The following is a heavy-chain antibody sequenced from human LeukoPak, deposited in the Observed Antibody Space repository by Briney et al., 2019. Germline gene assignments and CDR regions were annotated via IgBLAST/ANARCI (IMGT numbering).Heavy chain of an antibody. Sequence: GGSLRLSCAASGFTFIGYSMNWVRQAPGKGLEWVSYISSTSSAIYYADSVKGRFTISRDNAKNSLYLQMNSLRAEDTAVYYCARVTELRYFDWLLFRPFDYWGQGTLVTVSS. CDR3: ARVTELRYFDWLLFRPFDY. CDR1: GFTFIGYS. CDR2: ISSTSSAI. J-gene: IGHJ4*02. V-gene: IGHV3-48*01. D-gene: IGHD3-9*01.